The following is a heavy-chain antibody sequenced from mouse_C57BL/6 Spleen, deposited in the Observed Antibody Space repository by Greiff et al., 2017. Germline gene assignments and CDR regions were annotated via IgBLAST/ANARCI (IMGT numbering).Heavy chain of an antibody. CDR3: ARGPYGGYVVYAMDY. Sequence: VHVKQSGAELVRPGTSVKVSCKASGYAFTNYLIEWVKQRPGQGLEWIGVINPGSGGTNYNEKFKGKATLTVDKSSSTAYMQLSSLTSEDSAVYFCARGPYGGYVVYAMDYWGQGTSVTVSS. J-gene: IGHJ4*01. CDR1: GYAFTNYL. V-gene: IGHV1-54*01. CDR2: INPGSGGT. D-gene: IGHD2-3*01.